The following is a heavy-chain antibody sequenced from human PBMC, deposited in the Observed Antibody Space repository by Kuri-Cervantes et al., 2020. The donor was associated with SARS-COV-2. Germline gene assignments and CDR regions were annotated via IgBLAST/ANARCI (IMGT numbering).Heavy chain of an antibody. J-gene: IGHJ3*02. V-gene: IGHV1-69*05. Sequence: SVKVSCKASGGTFSSYAISWVRQAPGQGLEWMGGIIPIFGTANYAQKFQGRVTITTDESTSTAYTELSSLRSEDTAVYYCASLMLPGEGTNDAFDIWGQGTMVTVSS. CDR3: ASLMLPGEGTNDAFDI. CDR1: GGTFSSYA. D-gene: IGHD7-27*01. CDR2: IIPIFGTA.